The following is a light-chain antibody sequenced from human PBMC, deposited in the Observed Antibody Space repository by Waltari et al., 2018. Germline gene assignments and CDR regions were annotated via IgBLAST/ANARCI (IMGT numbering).Light chain of an antibody. CDR1: NSNIGAGYD. V-gene: IGLV1-40*01. J-gene: IGLJ3*02. CDR3: QSYDGSLSGWV. CDR2: GNS. Sequence: QSVLRQSPSVSGAPGQRLTISCTGSNSNIGAGYDVHWYQQFPGRVPKLLLFGNSNRPSGVPDRFSGSKSGTSASLAIAGLQLEDEADYYCQSYDGSLSGWVFGGGTKLTVL.